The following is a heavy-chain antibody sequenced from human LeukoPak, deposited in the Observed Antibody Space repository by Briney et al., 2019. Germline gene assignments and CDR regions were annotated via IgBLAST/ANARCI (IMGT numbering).Heavy chain of an antibody. CDR1: GGTFSSYA. V-gene: IGHV1-69*05. J-gene: IGHJ4*02. D-gene: IGHD2-2*01. CDR2: IIPIFGTA. Sequence: SVKVSCKASGGTFSSYAISWVRQAPGQGLEWMGGIIPIFGTANYAQKFQGRVTITTDESTSTAYMELSSLRSEDTAVYCCASWVGTRDQLPLRYWGQGTLVTVSS. CDR3: ASWVGTRDQLPLRY.